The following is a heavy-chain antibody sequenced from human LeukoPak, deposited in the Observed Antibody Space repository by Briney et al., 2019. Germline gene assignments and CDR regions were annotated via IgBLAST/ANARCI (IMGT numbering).Heavy chain of an antibody. V-gene: IGHV1-69*06. Sequence: ASVKVSCKASGYTFTGYYMHWVRQAPGQALEWMGGIIPISDSPHSAQRFQGRVTITADKSTSTVNMELSNLTSEDTAVYYCARPMTDYCDRSGYCGLYGLWGQGTLVTVSS. CDR2: IIPISDSP. CDR1: GYTFTGYY. CDR3: ARPMTDYCDRSGYCGLYGL. J-gene: IGHJ4*02. D-gene: IGHD3-22*01.